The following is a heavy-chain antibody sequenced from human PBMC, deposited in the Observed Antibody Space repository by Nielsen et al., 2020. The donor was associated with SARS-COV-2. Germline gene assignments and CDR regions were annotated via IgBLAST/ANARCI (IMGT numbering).Heavy chain of an antibody. CDR2: ISYDGSSK. CDR3: AKGWSSWYFDY. Sequence: GGSLRLSCTASEFPFNNCGMYWVRQAPGKGLEWVAVISYDGSSKYYGDSVKGRFTISRDNSKNTLYLQMNSLRAEDTAVYYCAKGWSSWYFDYWGRGTLVTVSS. D-gene: IGHD6-13*01. J-gene: IGHJ4*02. V-gene: IGHV3-30*18. CDR1: EFPFNNCG.